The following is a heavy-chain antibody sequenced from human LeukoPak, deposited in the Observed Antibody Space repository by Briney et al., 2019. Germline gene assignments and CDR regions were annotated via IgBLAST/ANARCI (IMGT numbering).Heavy chain of an antibody. V-gene: IGHV3-43D*03. Sequence: GGSLRLSCAASGFTFDDYAMHWVRQAPGKGLEWVSLISWDGGSTYYADSVKGRFTISRDNSKNSLYVQMNSLRAEDTALYYCAKGAAGNYGMDVWGQGTTVTVSS. D-gene: IGHD6-13*01. CDR2: ISWDGGST. J-gene: IGHJ6*02. CDR3: AKGAAGNYGMDV. CDR1: GFTFDDYA.